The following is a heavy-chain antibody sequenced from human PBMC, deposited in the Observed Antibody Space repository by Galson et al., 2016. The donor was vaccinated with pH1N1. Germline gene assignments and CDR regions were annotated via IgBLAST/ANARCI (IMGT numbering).Heavy chain of an antibody. J-gene: IGHJ6*02. V-gene: IGHV3-30-3*01. Sequence: SLRLSCAASGFTFSTYAMHWVRQAPGKGLEWVALTSYDGSNKYYADSVKGRFTISRDNSRSTLYLEMNSLRAEDTAVYYCARETPYSSGWGYYYGMDVWGQGTTVTVSS. CDR1: GFTFSTYA. D-gene: IGHD6-19*01. CDR2: TSYDGSNK. CDR3: ARETPYSSGWGYYYGMDV.